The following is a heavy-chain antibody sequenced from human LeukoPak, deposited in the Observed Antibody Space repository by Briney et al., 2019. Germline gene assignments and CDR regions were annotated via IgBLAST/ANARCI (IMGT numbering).Heavy chain of an antibody. CDR2: ISDSGST. CDR3: ASIVVVPAAIGNFDY. CDR1: GGSISTYY. Sequence: PSETLSLTCTVSGGSISTYYWSWIRQPPGKGLEWIGYISDSGSTNYNPSLKSRITISRDTSKKQFSLKLRSVTAADTAVYYCASIVVVPAAIGNFDYWGQGTLVTVSS. V-gene: IGHV4-59*01. D-gene: IGHD2-2*01. J-gene: IGHJ4*02.